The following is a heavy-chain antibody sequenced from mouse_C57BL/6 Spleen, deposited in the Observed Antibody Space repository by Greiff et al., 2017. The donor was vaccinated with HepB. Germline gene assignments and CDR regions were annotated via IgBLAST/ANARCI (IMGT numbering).Heavy chain of an antibody. CDR3: ARPVVAMAFDY. V-gene: IGHV5-4*01. D-gene: IGHD1-1*01. J-gene: IGHJ2*01. Sequence: EVQRVESGGGLVKPGGSLKLSCAASGFTFSSYAMSWVRQTPEKRLEWVATISDGGSYTYYPDNVKGRFTISRDNAKNNLYLQMSHLKSEDTAMYYCARPVVAMAFDYWGQGTTLTVSS. CDR2: ISDGGSYT. CDR1: GFTFSSYA.